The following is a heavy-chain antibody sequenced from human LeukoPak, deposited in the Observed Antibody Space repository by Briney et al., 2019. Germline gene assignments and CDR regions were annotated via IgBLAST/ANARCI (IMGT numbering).Heavy chain of an antibody. J-gene: IGHJ4*02. D-gene: IGHD1-1*01. CDR3: AGNRAAWYWNDDDSLDY. CDR2: IWYDGSNK. CDR1: GFTFSSYG. V-gene: IGHV3-33*01. Sequence: GGSLRLSCAASGFTFSSYGMHWVRQAPGKGLEWVAVIWYDGSNKYYADSVKGRFTISRDNSKNTLYLQMNSLRAEDTAVYYCAGNRAAWYWNDDDSLDYWGQGTLVTVSS.